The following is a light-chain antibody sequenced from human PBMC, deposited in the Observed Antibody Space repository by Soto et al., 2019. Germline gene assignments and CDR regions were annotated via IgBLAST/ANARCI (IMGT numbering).Light chain of an antibody. CDR2: EAS. CDR1: SIDVGSYNF. Sequence: QSVLTHPASVSGSPGQSITICCTGTSIDVGSYNFVSWYQQHPGKAPKLMIYEASKRPSGVSNRFSGSKSGNTASLTISGLQPEDEADYYCCSYAGSSTYVFGAGTKVTVL. J-gene: IGLJ1*01. V-gene: IGLV2-23*01. CDR3: CSYAGSSTYV.